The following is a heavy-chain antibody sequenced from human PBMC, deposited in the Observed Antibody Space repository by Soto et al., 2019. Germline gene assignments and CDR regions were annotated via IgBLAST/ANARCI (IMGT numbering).Heavy chain of an antibody. CDR2: ISSSGSTI. J-gene: IGHJ6*03. Sequence: GGSLRLSCAASGFTFSDYYMSWIRQAPGKGLEWVSYISSSGSTIYYADSVKGRFTISRDNAKNSLYLQMNSLRAEDTAVYYCARETVVDVVVVAATHYYMYVWGKGTTVTVSS. CDR3: ARETVVDVVVVAATHYYMYV. D-gene: IGHD2-15*01. CDR1: GFTFSDYY. V-gene: IGHV3-11*01.